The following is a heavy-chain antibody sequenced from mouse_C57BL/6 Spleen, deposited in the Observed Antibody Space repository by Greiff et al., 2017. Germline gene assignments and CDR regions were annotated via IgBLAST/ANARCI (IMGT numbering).Heavy chain of an antibody. D-gene: IGHD2-4*01. V-gene: IGHV1-80*01. Sequence: VQLQQSGAELVKPGASVKISCKASGYAFSSYWMNWVKQRPGKGLEWIGQIYPGDGDPNYKGKLKGKATLTADKSSSTAYMQLSSLTSEDCAVYFCARERYYDNVEGCFDYWGQGTTLTVSS. J-gene: IGHJ2*01. CDR2: IYPGDGDP. CDR1: GYAFSSYW. CDR3: ARERYYDNVEGCFDY.